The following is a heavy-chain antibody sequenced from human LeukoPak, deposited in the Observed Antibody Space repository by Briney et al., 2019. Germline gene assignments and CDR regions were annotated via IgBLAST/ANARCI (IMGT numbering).Heavy chain of an antibody. CDR2: IYPGDSDT. Sequence: GESLKISCKGSGYSFASHWIGWVRQMPGKGLEWMGIIYPGDSDTRFSPSFQGQVTISADKSISTAYLQWSNLKASDTAMYYCARQISIAPPGYFDYWGQGTLVTVSS. CDR1: GYSFASHW. CDR3: ARQISIAPPGYFDY. V-gene: IGHV5-51*01. D-gene: IGHD6-6*01. J-gene: IGHJ4*02.